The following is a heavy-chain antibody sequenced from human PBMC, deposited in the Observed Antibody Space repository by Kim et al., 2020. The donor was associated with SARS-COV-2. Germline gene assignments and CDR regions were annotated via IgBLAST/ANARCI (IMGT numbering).Heavy chain of an antibody. CDR1: GYTFTGYY. V-gene: IGHV1-2*02. Sequence: ASVKVSCKASGYTFTGYYMHWVRQAPGQGLEWMGWINPNSGGTNYAQKFQGRVTMTRDTSISTAYMELSRLRSDDTAVYYCASLWGGELRSPYYYMDVWGKGTTVTVSS. J-gene: IGHJ6*03. CDR3: ASLWGGELRSPYYYMDV. D-gene: IGHD1-7*01. CDR2: INPNSGGT.